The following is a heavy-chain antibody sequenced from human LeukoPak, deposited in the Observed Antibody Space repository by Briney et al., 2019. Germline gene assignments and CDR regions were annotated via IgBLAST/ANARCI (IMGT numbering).Heavy chain of an antibody. CDR3: ARGSVATMVRGVKIGPPLDY. D-gene: IGHD3-10*01. CDR1: GDSISSNNW. Sequence: SGTLSLTCAVSGDSISSNNWWSWVRLPPGKGLEWIGEINHSGSTNYNPSLKSRVTISVDTSKNQFSLKLSSVTAADTAVYYCARGSVATMVRGVKIGPPLDYWGQGTLVTVSS. CDR2: INHSGST. J-gene: IGHJ4*02. V-gene: IGHV4-4*02.